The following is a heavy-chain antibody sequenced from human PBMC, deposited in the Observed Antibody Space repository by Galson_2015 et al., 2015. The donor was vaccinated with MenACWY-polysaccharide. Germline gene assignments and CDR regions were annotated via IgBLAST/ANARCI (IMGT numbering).Heavy chain of an antibody. CDR2: IYSSGTT. D-gene: IGHD3-22*01. Sequence: TLSLTCTVSGASISNGVYYWGWIRQHPGEGLQWIGAIYSSGTTYDNPSVRSRITISVDTSKHQFSLNLNSVTAADTVVYYCARGRTQATSSGFGFWGQGTLVTVSS. CDR1: GASISNGVYY. J-gene: IGHJ1*01. V-gene: IGHV4-31*03. CDR3: ARGRTQATSSGFGF.